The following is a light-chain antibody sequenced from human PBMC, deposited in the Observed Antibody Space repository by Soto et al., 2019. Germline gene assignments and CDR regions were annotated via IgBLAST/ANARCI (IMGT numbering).Light chain of an antibody. CDR2: GAS. CDR3: QQSYS. Sequence: DIQMNQPPASLSASVGDRVTITCRASQEINNFLAWYQQRPGKAPKLLIFGASTLQSGVPSRFSGSGYGTDFTLTISSLQPEDFATYYCQQSYSFGGGTKVDIK. CDR1: QEINNF. J-gene: IGKJ4*01. V-gene: IGKV1-27*01.